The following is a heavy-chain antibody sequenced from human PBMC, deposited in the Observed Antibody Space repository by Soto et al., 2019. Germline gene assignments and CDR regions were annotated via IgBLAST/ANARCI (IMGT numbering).Heavy chain of an antibody. J-gene: IGHJ4*02. CDR1: GASISSSSYY. CDR2: IFYSGNT. V-gene: IGHV4-39*01. CDR3: ASTPLDCSDS. Sequence: QLQLQESCPGLVKPSETLSLTCTVSGASISSSSYYWSWIRQPPGKGLEWIGNIFYSGNTYYNPSFKSRVTISVDSSKNQFSLRLSSVTAADTAVYYCASTPLDCSDSWGQGTLFTVSA.